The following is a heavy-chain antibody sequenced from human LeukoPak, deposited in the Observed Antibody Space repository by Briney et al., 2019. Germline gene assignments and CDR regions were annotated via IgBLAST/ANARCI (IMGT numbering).Heavy chain of an antibody. Sequence: ASVKVSCKASGGTFSSYTISWVRQAPGQGLEWMGGIIPIFGTANYAQKFQGRVTITADESTSTAYMELSSLRSEDTAVYYCARDRIVGATDAFDIWGQGTMDTVSS. J-gene: IGHJ3*02. CDR1: GGTFSSYT. CDR3: ARDRIVGATDAFDI. D-gene: IGHD1-26*01. CDR2: IIPIFGTA. V-gene: IGHV1-69*13.